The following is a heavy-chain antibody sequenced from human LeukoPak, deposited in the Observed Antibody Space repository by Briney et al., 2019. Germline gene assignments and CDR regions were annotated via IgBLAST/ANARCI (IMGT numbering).Heavy chain of an antibody. CDR1: GASISSNW. J-gene: IGHJ4*02. CDR2: IHHSGSA. Sequence: PSGTLSLTCAVSGASISSNWWNWVRQPPGKGLEWIGEIHHSGSANYNPSLKSRVTISLDTSENHFSLRLSSVTAADTAVYYCVRDRGEFSYSHDYWGQGTLVTVSS. D-gene: IGHD1-26*01. V-gene: IGHV4-4*02. CDR3: VRDRGEFSYSHDY.